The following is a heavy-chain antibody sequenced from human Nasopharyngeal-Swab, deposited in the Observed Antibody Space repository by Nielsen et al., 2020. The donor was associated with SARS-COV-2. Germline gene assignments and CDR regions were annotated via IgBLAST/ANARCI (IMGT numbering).Heavy chain of an antibody. Sequence: GGSLRLSCTVSGFSLTSNAMSWVRQAPGKGPEWVSGISGGGGDDQHYGDFVRGRFIISKDNSRNTLYLHMNSLRAEDTATYYCAKETAMIGVPLCESWGQGTLVSVSS. V-gene: IGHV3-23*01. CDR1: GFSLTSNA. CDR3: AKETAMIGVPLCES. CDR2: ISGGGGDDQ. J-gene: IGHJ5*02. D-gene: IGHD2-21*01.